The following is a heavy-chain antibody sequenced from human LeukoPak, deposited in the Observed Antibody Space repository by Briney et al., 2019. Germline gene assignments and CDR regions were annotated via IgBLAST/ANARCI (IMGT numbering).Heavy chain of an antibody. J-gene: IGHJ2*01. V-gene: IGHV4-61*01. D-gene: IGHD1-26*01. CDR3: AGTSGSSTVWYFDL. CDR2: IYYSGRI. Sequence: SETLSLTCTVSGGSISGSSYYWSWIRQSPGKGLEWIGYIYYSGRIDYNPSLKNRVTVSVDASNNWLSLKLSSVTAADTAVYYCAGTSGSSTVWYFDLWGRGTLVTVSS. CDR1: GGSISGSSYY.